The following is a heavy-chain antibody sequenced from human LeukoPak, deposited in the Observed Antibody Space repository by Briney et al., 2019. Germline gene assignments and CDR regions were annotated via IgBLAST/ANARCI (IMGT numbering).Heavy chain of an antibody. D-gene: IGHD1-1*01. CDR1: GFTFSSYA. Sequence: GGSLRLSCAASGFTFSSYAMSWVRPAPGKGLELVSAISGSGGSTYYADSVKGRFTISRDNSKNTLYLQMNSLRAEDTAVYYCAKATQLERRAHLIDYWGQGTLVTVSS. CDR2: ISGSGGST. J-gene: IGHJ4*02. V-gene: IGHV3-23*01. CDR3: AKATQLERRAHLIDY.